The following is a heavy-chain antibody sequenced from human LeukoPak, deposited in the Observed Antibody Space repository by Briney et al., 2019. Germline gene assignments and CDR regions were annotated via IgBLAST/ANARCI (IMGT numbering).Heavy chain of an antibody. Sequence: PGGSLRLSCAVSGFTFSNAWMSWVRQAPGKGLEWVGRIKTKTDGGTTDYAAPVKGRFTISREDSKNTVYLQMNSLKTEDTAVYYCSTGEWLVLDYWGQGTLVTVSS. CDR3: STGEWLVLDY. J-gene: IGHJ4*02. D-gene: IGHD6-19*01. CDR2: IKTKTDGGTT. CDR1: GFTFSNAW. V-gene: IGHV3-15*01.